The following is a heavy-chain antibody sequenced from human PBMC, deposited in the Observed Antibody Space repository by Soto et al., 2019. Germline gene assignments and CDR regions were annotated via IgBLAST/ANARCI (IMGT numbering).Heavy chain of an antibody. CDR3: ARTTVTWKIDY. J-gene: IGHJ4*02. V-gene: IGHV1-46*03. CDR1: GYNFTSYY. D-gene: IGHD4-17*01. CDR2: INPSGGST. Sequence: QVQLVQSGAEVKKPGASVKVSCKASGYNFTSYYMHWVRQAPGQGLEWMGIINPSGGSTSYAQKFQGRATMTRDTSTSTVYMELSSLRSEDTAVYYCARTTVTWKIDYWGQGTLVTVSS.